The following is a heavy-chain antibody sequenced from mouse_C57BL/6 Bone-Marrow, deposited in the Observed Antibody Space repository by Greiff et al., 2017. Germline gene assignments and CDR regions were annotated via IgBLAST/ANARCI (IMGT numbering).Heavy chain of an antibody. CDR2: INPGSGGT. Sequence: VQLQQSGAELVRPGTSVKVSCTASGYAFTNYLIEWVKQRPGQGLEWIGVINPGSGGTNYNEKFKGKATLTADTSSSTAYMQLSSLTSEDAAVYFCARGGLRRMDYWGQGTSGTVSS. J-gene: IGHJ4*01. V-gene: IGHV1-54*01. CDR3: ARGGLRRMDY. D-gene: IGHD2-4*01. CDR1: GYAFTNYL.